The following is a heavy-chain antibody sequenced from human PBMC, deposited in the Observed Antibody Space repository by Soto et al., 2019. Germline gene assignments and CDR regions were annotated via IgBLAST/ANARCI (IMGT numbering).Heavy chain of an antibody. V-gene: IGHV3-48*02. J-gene: IGHJ4*02. CDR3: ARSLGVYGRNYYDSSGFDY. CDR2: ISSSSSTI. CDR1: GFTFSSYS. Sequence: EVQLVESGGGLLQPGGSLRLSCAASGFTFSSYSMNWVRQAPGKGLEWVSYISSSSSTIYYADSVKGRFTISRDNAKNSLYLQMNSLRDEDTAVYYCARSLGVYGRNYYDSSGFDYWGQGTLVTVSS. D-gene: IGHD3-22*01.